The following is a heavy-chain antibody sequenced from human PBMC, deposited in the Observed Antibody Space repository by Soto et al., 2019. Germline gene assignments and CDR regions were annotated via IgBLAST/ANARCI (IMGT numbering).Heavy chain of an antibody. CDR2: INPNSGGT. CDR3: ARVMCYWGTYYYCYRLDV. Sequence: ASVKVSCKASGYTFTGYYMHWVRQAPGQGLEWMGWINPNSGGTNYAQKFQRRVTMTRDTSTSTVYMELSSLRSEATAVSDCARVMCYWGTYYYCYRLDVWGHGTTVADSS. CDR1: GYTFTGYY. V-gene: IGHV1-2*02. D-gene: IGHD3-16*01. J-gene: IGHJ6*02.